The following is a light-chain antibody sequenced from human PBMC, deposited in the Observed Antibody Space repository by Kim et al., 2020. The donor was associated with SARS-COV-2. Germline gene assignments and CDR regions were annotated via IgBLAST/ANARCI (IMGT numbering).Light chain of an antibody. J-gene: IGKJ4*01. CDR3: QQYNNWPPLT. CDR1: QSVGNY. Sequence: SPGERATLSCRASQSVGNYLAWYQKKPGQPPRLLVYGASTRAPDISDRFSGSGSGTEFTLTISSLQSEDSALYYCQQYNNWPPLTFGGGTKVDIK. CDR2: GAS. V-gene: IGKV3-15*01.